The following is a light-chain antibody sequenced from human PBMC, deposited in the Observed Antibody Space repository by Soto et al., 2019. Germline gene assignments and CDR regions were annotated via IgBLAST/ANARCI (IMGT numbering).Light chain of an antibody. V-gene: IGKV1-9*01. J-gene: IGKJ2*01. CDR3: QQLPNYRFL. CDR1: QGINNF. CDR2: AAS. Sequence: IQLTQSPSSLSASVGDRVTITCRASQGINNFLAWYQQRPGKAPQLLIYAASTLQSGVPSRFTGSGSGTDFTLTISSLQPEDSATYYCQQLPNYRFLFGQGTKLEIK.